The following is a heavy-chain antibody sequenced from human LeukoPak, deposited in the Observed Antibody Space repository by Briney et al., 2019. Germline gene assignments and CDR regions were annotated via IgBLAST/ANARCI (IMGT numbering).Heavy chain of an antibody. Sequence: GESLKISCKGSGYSFTSYWIGWVRQMPGKGLEWMRIIYPGDSDTRYSPSFQGQVTISADKSISTAYLQWSSLKASDTAMYYCARHQTPYSGSYDASDIWGQGTMVTVSS. CDR3: ARHQTPYSGSYDASDI. D-gene: IGHD1-26*01. CDR2: IYPGDSDT. V-gene: IGHV5-51*01. CDR1: GYSFTSYW. J-gene: IGHJ3*02.